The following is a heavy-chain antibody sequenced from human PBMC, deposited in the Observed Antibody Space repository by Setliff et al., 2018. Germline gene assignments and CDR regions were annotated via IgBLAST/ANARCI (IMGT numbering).Heavy chain of an antibody. J-gene: IGHJ4*02. V-gene: IGHV1-18*01. CDR1: GYTFTSYG. CDR3: ARERTTNWEGYYFDY. CDR2: ISAYNGNT. D-gene: IGHD7-27*01. Sequence: GASVKVSCKASGYTFTSYGISWVRQAPGQGLEWMGWISAYNGNTNYAQKLQGRVTMTTDTSTSTAYMELSSLRSEDTAVYYCARERTTNWEGYYFDYWGQGTLVTVSS.